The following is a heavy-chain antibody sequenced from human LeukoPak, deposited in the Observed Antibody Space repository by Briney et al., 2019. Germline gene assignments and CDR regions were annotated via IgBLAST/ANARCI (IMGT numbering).Heavy chain of an antibody. V-gene: IGHV5-51*01. CDR2: IYPGDSDT. CDR3: ARHLRLWQNWFDP. J-gene: IGHJ5*02. CDR1: GXSFTSYC. D-gene: IGHD5-18*01. Sequence: LGESLKISFKGSGXSFTSYCIGWVRQMPGKGLEWMGIIYPGDSDTRYSPSFQGQVTISADKSISTAYLQWSSLKASDTAMYYCARHLRLWQNWFDPWGQGTLVTVSS.